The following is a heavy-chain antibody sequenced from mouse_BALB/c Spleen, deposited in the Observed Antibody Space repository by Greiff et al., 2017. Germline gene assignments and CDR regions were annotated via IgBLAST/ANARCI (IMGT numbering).Heavy chain of an antibody. CDR1: GFTFSSYY. Sequence: EVKLVESGGGLVKLGGSLKLSCAASGFTFSSYYMSWVRQTPEKRLELVAAINSNGGSTYYPDTVKGRCTISRDNAKNTLYLQMSSLKSEDTALYYCARHEGTLDYFDYWGQGTTLTVSS. CDR2: INSNGGST. CDR3: ARHEGTLDYFDY. J-gene: IGHJ2*01. D-gene: IGHD2-14*01. V-gene: IGHV5-6-2*01.